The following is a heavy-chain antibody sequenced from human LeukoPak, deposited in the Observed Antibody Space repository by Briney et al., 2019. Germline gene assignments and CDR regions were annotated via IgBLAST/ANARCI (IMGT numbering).Heavy chain of an antibody. D-gene: IGHD3-3*01. Sequence: NPGGSLRLSCAASGFTFSSYSMNWVRQAPGKGLEWVSSISSSSSYIFYADSVKGRFTISRDNAKNSLYLQMNSLRAEDTAVYYCARDTATDYDFWSGYYYYYYVDVWGKGTTVTVSS. V-gene: IGHV3-21*01. CDR1: GFTFSSYS. J-gene: IGHJ6*03. CDR2: ISSSSSYI. CDR3: ARDTATDYDFWSGYYYYYYVDV.